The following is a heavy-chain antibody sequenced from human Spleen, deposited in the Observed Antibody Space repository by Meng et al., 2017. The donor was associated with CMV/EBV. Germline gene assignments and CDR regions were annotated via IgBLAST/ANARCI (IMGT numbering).Heavy chain of an antibody. D-gene: IGHD2-2*02. CDR3: ARVGGVGDIVVVPAAIGSFSTVY. V-gene: IGHV1-2*02. Sequence: MNWVRQAPEQGLEWMGWINPNSGGTNDAQKFQGRVTRTRDTSISTAYMELSRLRSDDTAVYYCARVGGVGDIVVVPAAIGSFSTVYWGQGTLVTVSS. CDR2: INPNSGGT. J-gene: IGHJ4*02.